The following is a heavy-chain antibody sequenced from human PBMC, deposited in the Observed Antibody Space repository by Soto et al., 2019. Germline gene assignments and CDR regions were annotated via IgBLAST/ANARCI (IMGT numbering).Heavy chain of an antibody. CDR3: ERQSPYPNWFDP. V-gene: IGHV4-39*01. J-gene: IGHJ5*02. CDR2: IYYSWST. CDR1: GGSISSSSYY. Sequence: QLQLQESGPGLVKPSETLSLTCTVSGGSISSSSYYWGWIRQPPGKGLEWIGSIYYSWSTYYNPSLKRRGTVPVDTSESQFSLKLSSVTAADTAVYYCERQSPYPNWFDPRGQGTLVTVFS.